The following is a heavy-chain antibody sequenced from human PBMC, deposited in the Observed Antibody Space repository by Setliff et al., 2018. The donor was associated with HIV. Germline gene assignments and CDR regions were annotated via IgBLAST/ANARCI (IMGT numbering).Heavy chain of an antibody. V-gene: IGHV3-48*03. CDR1: GFTFSSYE. D-gene: IGHD3-10*01. Sequence: GGSLRLSCAASGFTFSSYEMNWVRQAPGKGLEWVSYISSSGSTIHYADSVKGRFTISRDNAKNSLYLQMNSLRAEDTAVYFCASTGLLLPRFGASYYYYGMDVWGQGTTVTAP. J-gene: IGHJ6*02. CDR3: ASTGLLLPRFGASYYYYGMDV. CDR2: ISSSGSTI.